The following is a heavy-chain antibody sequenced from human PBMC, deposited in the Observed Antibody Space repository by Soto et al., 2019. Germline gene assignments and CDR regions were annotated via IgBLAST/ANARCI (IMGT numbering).Heavy chain of an antibody. V-gene: IGHV1-69*01. CDR1: GGTFSSYT. D-gene: IGHD2-15*01. CDR2: INPMFDTT. CDR3: VRGVVVVTASQLGWFVP. Sequence: QVQLVQSGAEVKKPRSSVKVSCKASGGTFSSYTISWVRQAPGQGLEWMGGINPMFDTTKYAQKFQGRVTITADESTSTAYMEMSSLRSEDTAVYYCVRGVVVVTASQLGWFVPWGQGTLVIVSS. J-gene: IGHJ5*02.